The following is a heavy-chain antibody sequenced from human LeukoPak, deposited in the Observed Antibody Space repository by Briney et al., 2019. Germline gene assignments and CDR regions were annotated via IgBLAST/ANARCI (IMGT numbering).Heavy chain of an antibody. CDR1: GFTFDDYG. J-gene: IGHJ3*02. Sequence: QTGESLRLSCAASGFTFDDYGMHWVRQAPGKGLEWLSLITWDGRSAYYADSVRGRFTISRDNSKNTLYLQMNSLRAEDTAVYYCAKDQWTRLVITHVWVDAFDIWGQGTMVTVSS. CDR3: AKDQWTRLVITHVWVDAFDI. D-gene: IGHD3-22*01. V-gene: IGHV3-43D*03. CDR2: ITWDGRSA.